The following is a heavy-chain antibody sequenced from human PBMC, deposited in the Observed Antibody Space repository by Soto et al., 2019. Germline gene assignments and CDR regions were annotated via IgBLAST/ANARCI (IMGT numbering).Heavy chain of an antibody. CDR2: ISYDGSNK. J-gene: IGHJ4*02. CDR1: GFTFSSYG. Sequence: GGSLRLSCAASGFTFSSYGIHWVRQAPGKGLEWVALISYDGSNKYYADSVKGRFTISRDNSKNTLYLQMNSLRAEDTAMYYCARESEDLTSNFDYWGQGTLVTVSS. CDR3: ARESEDLTSNFDY. V-gene: IGHV3-30*03.